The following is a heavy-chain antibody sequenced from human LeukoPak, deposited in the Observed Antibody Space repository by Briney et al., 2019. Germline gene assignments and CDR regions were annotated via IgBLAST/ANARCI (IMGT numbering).Heavy chain of an antibody. Sequence: ASVKVSCKASGYTFTGYYMHWVRQAPGQGLEWMGGIIPILGTVNYAQKFQGRVTITADESTRTAYMELSSLRSEDTAVYYCARDREGGYSNSYYFDFWGQGTLVTVSS. CDR3: ARDREGGYSNSYYFDF. D-gene: IGHD4-11*01. J-gene: IGHJ4*02. CDR2: IIPILGTV. CDR1: GYTFTGYY. V-gene: IGHV1-69*13.